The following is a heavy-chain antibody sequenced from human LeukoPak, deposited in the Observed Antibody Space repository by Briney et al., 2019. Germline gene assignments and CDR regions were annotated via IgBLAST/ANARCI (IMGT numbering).Heavy chain of an antibody. V-gene: IGHV4-34*01. CDR3: TRGLKRPDAFDI. Sequence: SETLSLTCAVYGGSFSGYYWSWIRQPPGKGLEWIGEINHSGSTNYNPSLKSRVTISVDTSKNQFSLKLSSVTAADTAVYYCTRGLKRPDAFDIWGQGTMVTVSS. CDR2: INHSGST. J-gene: IGHJ3*02. D-gene: IGHD1-1*01. CDR1: GGSFSGYY.